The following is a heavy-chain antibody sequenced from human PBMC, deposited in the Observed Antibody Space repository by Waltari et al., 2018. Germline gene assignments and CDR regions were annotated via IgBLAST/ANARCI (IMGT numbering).Heavy chain of an antibody. Sequence: QVQLQESGPGLVKPSETLSLTCTVSGGSISNFHFNWIRQSAGKGLEWIGRIHTTGSTNYNPSLESRVTMSVETSKNQFSLHVKSVTAADTAVYYCARERHDYKDYNPLDYWGQGTLVTVSS. CDR2: IHTTGST. CDR1: GGSISNFH. CDR3: ARERHDYKDYNPLDY. V-gene: IGHV4-4*07. D-gene: IGHD4-4*01. J-gene: IGHJ4*02.